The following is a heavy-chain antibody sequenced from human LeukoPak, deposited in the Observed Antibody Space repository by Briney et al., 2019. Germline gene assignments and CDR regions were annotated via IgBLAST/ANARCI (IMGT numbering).Heavy chain of an antibody. CDR1: GFTFSSYT. Sequence: GGSLRLSCAASGFTFSSYTMHWVRQAPGKGLEWVAVISYDGSNSYYADSVKGRFTISRDNSKNTLYLQMNSLRAEDTAVYYWAGVDTAIIRDGLWYFDLWGRGTLVTVSS. D-gene: IGHD5-18*01. V-gene: IGHV3-30-3*01. CDR2: ISYDGSNS. CDR3: AGVDTAIIRDGLWYFDL. J-gene: IGHJ2*01.